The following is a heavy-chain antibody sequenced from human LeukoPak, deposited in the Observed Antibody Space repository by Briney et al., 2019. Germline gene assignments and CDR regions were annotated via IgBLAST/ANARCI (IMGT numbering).Heavy chain of an antibody. J-gene: IGHJ6*03. CDR1: GFTFSSHA. V-gene: IGHV3-23*01. CDR3: AKGGSTSRVTTSRFVFGYYYYMDV. D-gene: IGHD4-17*01. Sequence: GGSLRLSCAASGFTFSSHAMSWVRQAPGKGLEWGSSLSGSGGSTYHADSVKGRFSISRDNSKNTLYLQLNSLRAEDTAVYYCAKGGSTSRVTTSRFVFGYYYYMDVWGKRTPVTVSS. CDR2: LSGSGGST.